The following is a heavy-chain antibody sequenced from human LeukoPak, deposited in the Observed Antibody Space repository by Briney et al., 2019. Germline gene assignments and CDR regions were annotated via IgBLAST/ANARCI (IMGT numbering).Heavy chain of an antibody. CDR3: VKDAPNGSVDF. CDR2: IHPNNGGV. V-gene: IGHV3-9*01. Sequence: QPGGSLRLSCVTSGFTFERYVRHWMRLAPGKGLECVSSIHPNNGGVGYAASVKGRFAISRDNARNSLYLEMTSLRPEDTAVYYCVKDAPNGSVDFWGRGTLVTVSS. J-gene: IGHJ4*02. CDR1: GFTFERYV. D-gene: IGHD2-8*01.